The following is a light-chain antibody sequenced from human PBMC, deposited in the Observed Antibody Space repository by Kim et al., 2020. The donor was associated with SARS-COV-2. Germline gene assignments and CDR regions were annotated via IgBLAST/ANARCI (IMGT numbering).Light chain of an antibody. CDR2: KAS. J-gene: IGKJ2*01. CDR3: QQYNSYPYT. CDR1: KSISSW. Sequence: SEAVGDRVNMTCRASKSISSWLAWYQQKPGKAPKLLIYKASSLESGVPSRFSGSGSGTEFTLTISSLQPDDFATYYCQQYNSYPYTFGQGTKLEI. V-gene: IGKV1-5*03.